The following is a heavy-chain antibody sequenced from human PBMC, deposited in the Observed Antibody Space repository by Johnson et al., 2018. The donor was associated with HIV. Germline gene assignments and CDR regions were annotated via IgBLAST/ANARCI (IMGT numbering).Heavy chain of an antibody. Sequence: QVQLVESGGGVVQPGRSLRLSCAASGFTFSSYGMHWVRQAPGKGLEWVAVISYDGSNKYYADSVKGRFTISRDNSKNTLDLQMNSLRAEDTAVYYCANNLQQLATKDAFDIWGQGTMVTVSS. J-gene: IGHJ3*02. CDR1: GFTFSSYG. CDR3: ANNLQQLATKDAFDI. V-gene: IGHV3-30*18. CDR2: ISYDGSNK. D-gene: IGHD6-13*01.